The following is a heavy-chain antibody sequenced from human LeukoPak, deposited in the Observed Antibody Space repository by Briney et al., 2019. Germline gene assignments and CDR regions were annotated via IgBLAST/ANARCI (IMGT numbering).Heavy chain of an antibody. D-gene: IGHD2-2*01. V-gene: IGHV4-61*02. CDR3: ARGTIVVVPAATNYFDY. CDR1: GGSISSGSYY. Sequence: SETLSLTCTVSGGSISSGSYYWSWIRQPAGKGLEWIGRIYTSGSTNYNPSLKSRVTISVDTSKNQFSLKLSSVTAADTAVYYCARGTIVVVPAATNYFDYWGQGTLVTVSS. J-gene: IGHJ4*02. CDR2: IYTSGST.